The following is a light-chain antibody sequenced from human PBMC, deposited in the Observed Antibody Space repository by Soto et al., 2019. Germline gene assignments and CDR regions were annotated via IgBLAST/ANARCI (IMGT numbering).Light chain of an antibody. CDR2: DAS. Sequence: DIQMTQSPSTLSASVGDRVTITCRASQSFSTWLAWYQQKPGTVPKLLIYDASSLDSGVPSRFSGSESGTEFTLTISSLQPEDFATYYCQQYSSFPWTFGQGTKVDNK. J-gene: IGKJ1*01. CDR1: QSFSTW. CDR3: QQYSSFPWT. V-gene: IGKV1-5*01.